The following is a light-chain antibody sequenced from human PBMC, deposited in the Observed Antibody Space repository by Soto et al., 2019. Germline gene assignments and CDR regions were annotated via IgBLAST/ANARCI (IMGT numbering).Light chain of an antibody. CDR2: ENN. CDR3: QSYDGTNWV. CDR1: SGSIASNY. Sequence: NFMLTQPHSVSESPGKTVTISCTRSSGSIASNYVQWYRQRPGSSPTTVIYENNQRPSGVPDRFSGSIDSSSNSASLTISGLKTEDEADYYCQSYDGTNWVFGGGTKVTVL. V-gene: IGLV6-57*01. J-gene: IGLJ3*02.